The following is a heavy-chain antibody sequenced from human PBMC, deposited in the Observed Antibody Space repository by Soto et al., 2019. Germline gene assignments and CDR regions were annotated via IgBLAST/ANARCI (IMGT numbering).Heavy chain of an antibody. J-gene: IGHJ6*03. CDR1: GGSISSYY. D-gene: IGHD4-17*01. V-gene: IGHV4-59*01. CDR3: ARGSPYGDRNYYYYYYMDV. Sequence: SETLSLTCTVSGGSISSYYWSWIRQPPGKGLEWIGYIYYSGSTNYNPSLKSRVTISVDTSKNQFSLKLSSVTAADTAVYYCARGSPYGDRNYYYYYYMDVWGKGTTVTVSS. CDR2: IYYSGST.